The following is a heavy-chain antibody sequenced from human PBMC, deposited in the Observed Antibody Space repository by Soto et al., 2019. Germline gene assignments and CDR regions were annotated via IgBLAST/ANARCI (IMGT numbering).Heavy chain of an antibody. CDR1: GFTFSSYS. J-gene: IGHJ4*02. V-gene: IGHV3-48*01. Sequence: PGGSMRVSCAAAGFTFSSYSMNWVRQAPGKGLEWVSYISGSSSTIYYADSVKGRFTISRDNAKNSLYLQMNSLRAEDTAVYYCARLIAAARTGDDYWGQGTLVTVSS. CDR3: ARLIAAARTGDDY. D-gene: IGHD6-13*01. CDR2: ISGSSSTI.